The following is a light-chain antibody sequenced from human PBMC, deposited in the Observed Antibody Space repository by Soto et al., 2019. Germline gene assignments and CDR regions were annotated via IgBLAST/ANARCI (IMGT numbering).Light chain of an antibody. CDR3: QQSYDTPPYT. V-gene: IGKV4-1*01. J-gene: IGKJ2*01. CDR2: WAS. CDR1: QSVFYSSNNKNY. Sequence: DIVMTQSPDSLAVSLGERATINCKSSQSVFYSSNNKNYLAWYQQKPGQPPKLLIYWASTRESGVPDRFSGSGSGTDFALTISSLQAEDVAVYYCQQSYDTPPYTFGQGTKLEIK.